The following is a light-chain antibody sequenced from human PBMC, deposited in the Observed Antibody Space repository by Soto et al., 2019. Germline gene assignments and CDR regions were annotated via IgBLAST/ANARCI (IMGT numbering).Light chain of an antibody. CDR1: SSDVGGYNY. Sequence: QSVLTQPASVSGSPGQSITISCTGSSSDVGGYNYVSWYQQHPGKAPKLMIYEVSNRPSGISNRFSGSKSGNTASLTLSGRQAEDEADYYCSSYTSSSTLVFGGGTQLTVL. CDR2: EVS. J-gene: IGLJ2*01. CDR3: SSYTSSSTLV. V-gene: IGLV2-14*01.